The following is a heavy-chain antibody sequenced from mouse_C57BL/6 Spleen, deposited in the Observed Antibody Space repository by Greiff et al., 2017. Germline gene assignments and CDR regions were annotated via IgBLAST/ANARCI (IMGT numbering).Heavy chain of an antibody. CDR1: GFNFNSYW. CDR3: AKYGNNGHWFAY. Sequence: VPLQQSGAELVKPGASVKLSCKASGFNFNSYWMHWVKQRPGQGLEWIGMIHPDSGSTNYTAKFKSKATLTVDTSSSTAYMQRSSLTSEGYAVYDCAKYGNNGHWFAYWGQGTLVTVSS. CDR2: IHPDSGST. V-gene: IGHV1-64*01. D-gene: IGHD1-1*02. J-gene: IGHJ3*01.